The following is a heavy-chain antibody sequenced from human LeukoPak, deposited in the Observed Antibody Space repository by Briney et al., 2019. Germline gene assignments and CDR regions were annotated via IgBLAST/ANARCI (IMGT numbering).Heavy chain of an antibody. CDR1: GFTFSDHY. Sequence: GGSLTLSCAASGFTFSDHYMDWVRQAPGKGLEWVGRTRNKANSYTTEYAASVKGRFTIARDDSKNSLYLQMNSLKTEDTAVYYCARAGYSGYDSFDYWGQGTLVTVSS. V-gene: IGHV3-72*01. J-gene: IGHJ4*02. CDR3: ARAGYSGYDSFDY. CDR2: TRNKANSYTT. D-gene: IGHD5-12*01.